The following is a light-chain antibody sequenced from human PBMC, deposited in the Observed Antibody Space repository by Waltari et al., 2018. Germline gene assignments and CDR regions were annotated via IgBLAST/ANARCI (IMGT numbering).Light chain of an antibody. CDR1: SSDVGTYNY. CDR2: DDS. J-gene: IGLJ3*02. Sequence: QSALTQPRSVSGSPGQSVTISCTGTSSDVGTYNYVSWYQQHPGKAPKFMIYDDSQRPSGVPVRFSGSKSGNTASLTISGLQAEDEADYYCCSYAGRYTWVFGGGTKVTVL. CDR3: CSYAGRYTWV. V-gene: IGLV2-11*01.